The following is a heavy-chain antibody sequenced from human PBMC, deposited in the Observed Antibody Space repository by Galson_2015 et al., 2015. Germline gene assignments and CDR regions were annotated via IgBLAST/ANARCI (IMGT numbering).Heavy chain of an antibody. CDR2: INPSGGST. V-gene: IGHV1-46*01. J-gene: IGHJ5*02. D-gene: IGHD6-13*01. CDR3: ARDWRGSIAAAGTGWFDP. CDR1: GYTFTSYY. Sequence: SVKVSCKASGYTFTSYYMHWVRQAPGQGLEWMGIINPSGGSTSYAQKFQGRVTMTRDTSTSTVYMELSSLRSEDTAVYYCARDWRGSIAAAGTGWFDPWGQGTLVTVSS.